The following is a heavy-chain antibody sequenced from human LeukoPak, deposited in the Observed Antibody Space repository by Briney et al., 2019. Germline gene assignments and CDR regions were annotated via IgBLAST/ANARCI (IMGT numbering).Heavy chain of an antibody. J-gene: IGHJ4*02. CDR2: INPNSGGT. D-gene: IGHD6-6*01. Sequence: ASVKVSCKASGGTFSSYAISWVRQAPGQGLEWMGWINPNSGGTNYAQKFQGWVTMTRDTSISTAYMELSRLRSDDTAVYYCARALGGIAARPLDYWGQGTLVTVSS. CDR3: ARALGGIAARPLDY. V-gene: IGHV1-2*04. CDR1: GGTFSSYA.